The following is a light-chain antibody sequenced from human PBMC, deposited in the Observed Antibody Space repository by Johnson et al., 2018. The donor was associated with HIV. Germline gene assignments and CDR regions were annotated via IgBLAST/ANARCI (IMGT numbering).Light chain of an antibody. J-gene: IGLJ1*01. Sequence: QSVLTQPPSVSAAPGQKVTISCSGSSSNIGNNYVSWYQQLPGTAPKLLIYDNNKRPSGIPDRLSGSKSGTSATLGITGLQTGDEADYYSGTWDNSLSALDVFGTSTKVTVL. CDR3: GTWDNSLSALDV. V-gene: IGLV1-51*01. CDR1: SSNIGNNY. CDR2: DNN.